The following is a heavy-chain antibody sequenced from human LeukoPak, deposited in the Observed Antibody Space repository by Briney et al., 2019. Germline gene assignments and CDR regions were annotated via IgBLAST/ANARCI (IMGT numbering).Heavy chain of an antibody. D-gene: IGHD3-10*01. CDR1: GYTFTDYY. CDR2: INPNSGGT. CDR3: ARRMVRGVIKSPFDY. V-gene: IGHV1-2*02. J-gene: IGHJ4*02. Sequence: ASVKVSCKASGYTFTDYYMHWVRQAPGQGLEWMGWINPNSGGTNYAQKFQGRVTMTRDTSISTAYMELSRLRSDDTAMYYCARRMVRGVIKSPFDYWGQGTLVTVSS.